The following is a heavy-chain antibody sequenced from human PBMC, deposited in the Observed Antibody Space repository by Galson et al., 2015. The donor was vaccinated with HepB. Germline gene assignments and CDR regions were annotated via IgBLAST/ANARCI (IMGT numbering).Heavy chain of an antibody. Sequence: SVKVSCKASGGTFSSYTISWVRQAPGQGLEWMGRIIPILGIANYAQKFQGRVTITADKSTSTAYMELSSLRSEDTAVYYCAGPCGGDCYPDAFDIWGQGTMVTVSS. CDR2: IIPILGIA. V-gene: IGHV1-69*02. CDR3: AGPCGGDCYPDAFDI. D-gene: IGHD2-21*02. J-gene: IGHJ3*02. CDR1: GGTFSSYT.